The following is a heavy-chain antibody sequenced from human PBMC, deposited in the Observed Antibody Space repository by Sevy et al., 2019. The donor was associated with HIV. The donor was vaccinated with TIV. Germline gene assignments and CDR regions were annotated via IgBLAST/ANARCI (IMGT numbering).Heavy chain of an antibody. CDR1: GFTFSSYS. CDR2: ISYDGINK. Sequence: GGSLRLSCATSGFTFSSYSMHWVRQAPGKGLEWVATISYDGINKHYADSVKGRFTISRDNFKNSLSLQMNSLRAEDTAVYFCALXRLSXXXAXXXXXWGXGTLVTVSS. V-gene: IGHV3-30-3*01. J-gene: IGHJ1*01. CDR3: ALXRLSXXXAXXXXX.